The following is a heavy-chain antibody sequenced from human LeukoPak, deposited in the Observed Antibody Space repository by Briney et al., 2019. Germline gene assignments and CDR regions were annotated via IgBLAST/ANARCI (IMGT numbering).Heavy chain of an antibody. CDR1: GFTFDDYA. V-gene: IGHV3-43D*04. J-gene: IGHJ6*03. D-gene: IGHD3-10*01. Sequence: GGSLRLSCAASGFTFDDYAMHWVRQAPGKGLEWVSLISRDGGSTYYADSVKGRFTISRDNSKNSLYLQMNSLRAEDTALYYCAKGSAMVRGVTPDYYYYYYMDVWGKGTTVTVSS. CDR2: ISRDGGST. CDR3: AKGSAMVRGVTPDYYYYYYMDV.